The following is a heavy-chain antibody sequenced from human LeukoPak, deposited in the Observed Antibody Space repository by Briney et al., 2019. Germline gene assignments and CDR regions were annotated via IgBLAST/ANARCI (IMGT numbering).Heavy chain of an antibody. D-gene: IGHD2-2*01. Sequence: GGSLRLSCAASGFTFSSYAMHWVRQAPGKGLEWVAVISYDGSNKYYADSVKGRFSISRDNSKNTLYLQMNSLRAEDTAVYYCARAPLIVVVPAATYFDYWGQGTLVTVSS. CDR3: ARAPLIVVVPAATYFDY. CDR2: ISYDGSNK. J-gene: IGHJ4*02. CDR1: GFTFSSYA. V-gene: IGHV3-30-3*01.